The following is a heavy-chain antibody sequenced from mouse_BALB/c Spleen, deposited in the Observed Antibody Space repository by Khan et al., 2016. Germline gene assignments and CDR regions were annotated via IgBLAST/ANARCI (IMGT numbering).Heavy chain of an antibody. D-gene: IGHD1-1*01. Sequence: VQLQQSGAELVKPGASVKLSCTASGFYIKDTYMHWVKQRPEQGLEWIGRIDPANGNTKYDPKFQGKATITADTSSNTAYLQLSSLTSEDTAVYYCAITTVVRYYAMDYWGQGTSVTVSS. J-gene: IGHJ4*01. CDR2: IDPANGNT. CDR3: AITTVVRYYAMDY. V-gene: IGHV14-3*02. CDR1: GFYIKDTY.